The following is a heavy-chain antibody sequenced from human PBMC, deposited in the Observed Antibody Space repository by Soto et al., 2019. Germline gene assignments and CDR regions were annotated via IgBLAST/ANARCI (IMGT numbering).Heavy chain of an antibody. Sequence: PGGSLRLSCSASGFTFSSYGMHWVRQAPGKGLEWVAVISYDGSNKYYADSVKGLFTISRVNSKNTLYLQMNSLRAEDTAVYYFAKDGGWRYFDCLRNYFDYWGQGTLVNVAS. CDR3: AKDGGWRYFDCLRNYFDY. J-gene: IGHJ4*02. V-gene: IGHV3-30*18. D-gene: IGHD3-9*01. CDR1: GFTFSSYG. CDR2: ISYDGSNK.